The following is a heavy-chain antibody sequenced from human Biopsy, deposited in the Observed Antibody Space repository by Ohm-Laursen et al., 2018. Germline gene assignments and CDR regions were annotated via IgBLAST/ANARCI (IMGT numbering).Heavy chain of an antibody. V-gene: IGHV3-11*01. J-gene: IGHJ4*02. D-gene: IGHD6-19*01. CDR3: ARSGWNFEFDS. CDR2: TSSSGITA. Sequence: SLRLSCAAPRFTFSDYFMSWIRQAPGKGLEWVSYTSSSGITAHYAGSVKGRFTISRDNAKNSLYLQMNSLRAEDTAIYYCARSGWNFEFDSWGKGTLVAVSS. CDR1: RFTFSDYF.